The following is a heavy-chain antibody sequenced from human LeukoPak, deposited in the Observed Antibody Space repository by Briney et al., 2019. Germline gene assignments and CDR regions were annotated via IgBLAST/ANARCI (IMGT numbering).Heavy chain of an antibody. J-gene: IGHJ4*02. CDR1: GFTVRSNY. V-gene: IGHV3-53*01. CDR2: IYSGGST. Sequence: HSGGSLRLSCAASGFTVRSNYISWVRQAPGKGLEWVSVIYSGGSTYYADSVKGRFTISRDNSKNTLYLQMNSLRAEDTAVYCCARDLGETGYWGQGTLVTVSS. CDR3: ARDLGETGY. D-gene: IGHD3-10*01.